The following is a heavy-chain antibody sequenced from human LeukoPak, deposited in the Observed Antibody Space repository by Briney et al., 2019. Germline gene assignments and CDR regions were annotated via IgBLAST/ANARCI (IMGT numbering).Heavy chain of an antibody. J-gene: IGHJ4*02. D-gene: IGHD4-17*01. V-gene: IGHV4-31*03. Sequence: SQTLSLTCTVSGGSISSGGYYWSWIRQHPGKGLEWIGYIYYSGSTYYNPSLKSRVTISVDTSKNQFSLKLSSVTAADTAVYYCAKTSSTVTTNFDYWGQGTLATVSS. CDR2: IYYSGST. CDR3: AKTSSTVTTNFDY. CDR1: GGSISSGGYY.